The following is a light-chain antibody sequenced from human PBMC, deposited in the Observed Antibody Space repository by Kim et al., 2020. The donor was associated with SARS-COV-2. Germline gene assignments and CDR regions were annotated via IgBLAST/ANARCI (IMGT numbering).Light chain of an antibody. CDR3: AAWDDSLNGPV. CDR1: SSNIGSNT. Sequence: GQRVTISCSGSSSNIGSNTVNWYQHLPGTAPKRLIYSDNQRPSGVPDRFSGSKSGTSASLAISGLQSEDEADYYCAAWDDSLNGPVFGGGTKLTVL. J-gene: IGLJ3*02. V-gene: IGLV1-44*01. CDR2: SDN.